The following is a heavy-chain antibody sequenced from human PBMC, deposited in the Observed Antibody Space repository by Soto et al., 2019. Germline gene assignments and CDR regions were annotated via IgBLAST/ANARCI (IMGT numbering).Heavy chain of an antibody. D-gene: IGHD4-17*01. J-gene: IGHJ6*02. CDR2: IKDRGST. CDR3: ARPHGEYEYGMDV. Sequence: QVQLQEWGAGLLKPSETLSLTCAVYGGSFSGHYWSWIRQPPGKGLEWIGEIKDRGSTKYNPSLRSRVTISVDTSKNRLSLKLSSVTAADTAVYYCARPHGEYEYGMDVWGQGTTVTVSS. V-gene: IGHV4-34*01. CDR1: GGSFSGHY.